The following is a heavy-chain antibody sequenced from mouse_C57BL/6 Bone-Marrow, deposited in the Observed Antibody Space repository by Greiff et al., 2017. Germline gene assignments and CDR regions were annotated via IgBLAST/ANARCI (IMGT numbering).Heavy chain of an antibody. J-gene: IGHJ4*01. CDR1: GYAFSSYW. V-gene: IGHV1-80*01. D-gene: IGHD2-10*01. Sequence: VMLVESGAELVKPGASVKISCKASGYAFSSYWMNWVKQRPGKGLEWIGQIYPGDGDTNYNGKLKGKATLTADKSSSTAYMQLSSLTSEASAVYFCFAYRGIWYWGQGTSVTVSS. CDR2: IYPGDGDT. CDR3: FAYRGIWY.